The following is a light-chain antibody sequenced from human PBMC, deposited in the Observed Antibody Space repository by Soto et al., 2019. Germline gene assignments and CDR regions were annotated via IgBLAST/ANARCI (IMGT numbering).Light chain of an antibody. CDR2: DAS. Sequence: EIMLTRSPATLSLSPGERATLSCRASQSVSSYLAWYQQKPGQAPRLLIYDASNRATGIPARFSGSGSGTDFTLTISRLEPEDFAVYYCQQYGSSPFTFGPGTKVDIK. CDR3: QQYGSSPFT. J-gene: IGKJ3*01. CDR1: QSVSSY. V-gene: IGKV3-11*01.